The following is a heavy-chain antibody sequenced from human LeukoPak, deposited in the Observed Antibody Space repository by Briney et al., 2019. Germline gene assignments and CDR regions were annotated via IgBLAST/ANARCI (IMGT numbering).Heavy chain of an antibody. V-gene: IGHV1-69*04. CDR2: IIPILGIA. D-gene: IGHD3-10*01. CDR1: GGTFSSYA. Sequence: SVKVSFKASGGTFSSYAISWVRQAPGQGLEWMGRIIPILGIANYAQKFQGRVTITADKSTSTAYMELSSLRSEDTAVYYCAREQGPYYGSGSVYYYGMDVWGQGTTVTVSS. J-gene: IGHJ6*02. CDR3: AREQGPYYGSGSVYYYGMDV.